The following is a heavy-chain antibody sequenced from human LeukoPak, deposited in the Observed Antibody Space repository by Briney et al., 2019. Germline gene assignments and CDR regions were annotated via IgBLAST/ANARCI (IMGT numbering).Heavy chain of an antibody. CDR2: INPNSGGT. J-gene: IGHJ4*02. D-gene: IGHD6-19*01. CDR1: GYTFTGYY. V-gene: IGHV1-2*02. CDR3: ASHSMSVAASLDY. Sequence: GASVKVSCKASGYTFTGYYMHWVRQAPGQGLEWMGWINPNSGGTNYAQKFQGRVTMTRDTSISTAYMELSRLRSDDTAVYYCASHSMSVAASLDYWGQGTLVTVSS.